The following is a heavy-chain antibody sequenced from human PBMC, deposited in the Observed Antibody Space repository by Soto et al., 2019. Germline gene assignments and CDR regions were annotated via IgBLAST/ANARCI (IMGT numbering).Heavy chain of an antibody. J-gene: IGHJ4*02. Sequence: ASVKVSCKASGYTFTTYGISWVRQAPGQGLEWMGWISAYNDNTTYAQKVQGRVTMTTDTSTSTAYMELRGLRSDDTAVYYCARVDDYVWGSFRPWGQGTQVTVSS. CDR1: GYTFTTYG. CDR3: ARVDDYVWGSFRP. CDR2: ISAYNDNT. D-gene: IGHD3-16*02. V-gene: IGHV1-18*01.